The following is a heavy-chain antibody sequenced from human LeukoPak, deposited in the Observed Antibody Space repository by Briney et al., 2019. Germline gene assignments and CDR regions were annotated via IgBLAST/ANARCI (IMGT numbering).Heavy chain of an antibody. Sequence: ASVKVSCKASGYTFTGYYMHWVRQAPGQGLEWMGWINPNSGGTNYAQKFQGRVTMTRDTSISTAYMELSRLRSDDTAVYYCASLYTGLISSSWYPFWGQGTLVTVSS. CDR3: ASLYTGLISSSWYPF. V-gene: IGHV1-2*02. CDR2: INPNSGGT. J-gene: IGHJ4*02. D-gene: IGHD6-13*01. CDR1: GYTFTGYY.